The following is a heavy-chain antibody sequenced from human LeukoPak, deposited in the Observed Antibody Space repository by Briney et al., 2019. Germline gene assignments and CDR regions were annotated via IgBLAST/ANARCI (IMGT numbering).Heavy chain of an antibody. CDR3: ARGVPWFGELPPPNWFDP. D-gene: IGHD3-10*01. J-gene: IGHJ5*02. Sequence: SETLSLTCTVSGGSISSYYWSWIRQPPGKGLEWIGYIYYSGSTNYNPSLKSRVTISVDTSKNQFSLKLSSVTAADTAVYYCARGVPWFGELPPPNWFDPWGQGTLVTVSS. CDR1: GGSISSYY. V-gene: IGHV4-59*01. CDR2: IYYSGST.